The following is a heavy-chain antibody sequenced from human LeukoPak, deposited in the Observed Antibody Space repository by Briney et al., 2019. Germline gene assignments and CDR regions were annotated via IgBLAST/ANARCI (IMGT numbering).Heavy chain of an antibody. CDR1: GFTFSNYA. CDR2: IKQDGSEK. V-gene: IGHV3-7*03. CDR3: AKDIRVAAAGLDY. D-gene: IGHD6-13*01. J-gene: IGHJ4*02. Sequence: GGSLRLSCAASGFTFSNYAMSWVRQAPGKGLEWVANIKQDGSEKYYADSVKGRFTISRDNSKNSLYLQMNSLRTEDTAFYYCAKDIRVAAAGLDYWGQGTLVTVSS.